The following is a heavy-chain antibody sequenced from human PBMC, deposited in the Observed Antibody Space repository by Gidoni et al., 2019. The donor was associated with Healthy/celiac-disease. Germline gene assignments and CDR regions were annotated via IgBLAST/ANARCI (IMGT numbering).Heavy chain of an antibody. CDR2: ITAYNSNT. Sequence: QVQLVQSGAEVKKPGASVKVSCKASGYSISSYTISWARQAPGQGPEWMGWITAYNSNTNYAQKLQGRVTMTTDTSTSRAYMELRSLRSDDTAVYYCARGAPVDYGDYETRYYFDYWGQGTLVTVSS. CDR1: GYSISSYT. V-gene: IGHV1-18*01. D-gene: IGHD4-17*01. J-gene: IGHJ4*02. CDR3: ARGAPVDYGDYETRYYFDY.